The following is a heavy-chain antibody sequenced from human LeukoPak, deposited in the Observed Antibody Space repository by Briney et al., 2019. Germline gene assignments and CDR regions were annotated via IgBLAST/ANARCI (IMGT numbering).Heavy chain of an antibody. Sequence: PGGSLRLSCAASGVTFSSYAMNWVRQAPGKGLEWVAVIYYDGSNKYYAASVKGRFTISRDNSKHTLYLQMNSLGAEATAVYYCAGDPLEWVYYFDYWGQGTLVTVSS. CDR3: AGDPLEWVYYFDY. CDR2: IYYDGSNK. D-gene: IGHD3-3*01. J-gene: IGHJ4*02. V-gene: IGHV3-30-3*01. CDR1: GVTFSSYA.